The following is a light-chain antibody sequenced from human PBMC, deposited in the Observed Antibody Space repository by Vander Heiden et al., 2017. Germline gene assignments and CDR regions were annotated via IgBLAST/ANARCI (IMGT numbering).Light chain of an antibody. V-gene: IGKV3-20*01. Sequence: EIVLTQSPGTLSLSPGERATLSCRASQSVSSSYLAWYQQKPGQAPRLLIYGASSRATGIPDRFSGSGYGTDFTLTISRREPEDFAVYYCQQYGSSPPLTFGGGTKVXIK. CDR1: QSVSSSY. CDR3: QQYGSSPPLT. J-gene: IGKJ4*01. CDR2: GAS.